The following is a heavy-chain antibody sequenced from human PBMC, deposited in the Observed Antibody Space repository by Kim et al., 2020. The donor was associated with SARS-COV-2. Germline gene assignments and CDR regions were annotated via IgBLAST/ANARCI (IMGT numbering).Heavy chain of an antibody. D-gene: IGHD6-13*01. V-gene: IGHV1-46*01. Sequence: ASVKVSCKASGYTFTSYYMHWVRQAPGQGLEWMGIINPSGGSTSYAQKFQGRVTMTRDTSTSTVYMELSSLRSEDTAVYYCARGSSWYGETHNWFDPWGQGTLVTVSS. CDR2: INPSGGST. J-gene: IGHJ5*02. CDR3: ARGSSWYGETHNWFDP. CDR1: GYTFTSYY.